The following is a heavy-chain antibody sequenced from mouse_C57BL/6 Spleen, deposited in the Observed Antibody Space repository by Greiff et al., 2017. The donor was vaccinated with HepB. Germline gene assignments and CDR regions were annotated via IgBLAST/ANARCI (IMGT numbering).Heavy chain of an antibody. J-gene: IGHJ2*01. CDR3: ARDWDNYFDY. CDR2: IYPGDGDT. V-gene: IGHV1-82*01. D-gene: IGHD4-1*01. CDR1: GYAFSSSW. Sequence: VNVVESGPELVKPGASVKISCKASGYAFSSSWMNWVKQRPGKGLEWIGRIYPGDGDTNYNGKFKGKATLTADKSSSTAYMQLSSLTSEDSAVYFCARDWDNYFDYWGQGTTLTVSS.